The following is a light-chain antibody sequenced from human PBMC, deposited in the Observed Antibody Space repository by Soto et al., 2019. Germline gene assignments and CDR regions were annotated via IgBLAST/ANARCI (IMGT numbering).Light chain of an antibody. J-gene: IGKJ5*01. CDR3: MQATHWPLT. CDR1: QSLVYSDGNTY. CDR2: KVS. V-gene: IGKV2-30*01. Sequence: DVVMTQSPLSLPVTLGQLASISCRSNQSLVYSDGNTYLNWVQQRPGQPPRRVIYKVSKRDSGVTDRFSGSGSGNDFTLKISRVEAEDVVVYYCMQATHWPLTFGQGTRLEIK.